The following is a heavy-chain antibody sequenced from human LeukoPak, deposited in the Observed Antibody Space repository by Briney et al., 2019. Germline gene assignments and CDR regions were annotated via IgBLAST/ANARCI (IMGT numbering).Heavy chain of an antibody. CDR2: IVLGSGNT. CDR3: AAQRGASLHDFWSTRLFDP. J-gene: IGHJ5*02. Sequence: ASVKVSCKASGFTFHTSAMQWVRQARGQRLEWIGWIVLGSGNTVYSHKFHDRVIITRDMATSTVYMELDSLGSEDTAVYYCAAQRGASLHDFWSTRLFDPWGQGTLVTVSS. V-gene: IGHV1-58*02. D-gene: IGHD3-3*01. CDR1: GFTFHTSA.